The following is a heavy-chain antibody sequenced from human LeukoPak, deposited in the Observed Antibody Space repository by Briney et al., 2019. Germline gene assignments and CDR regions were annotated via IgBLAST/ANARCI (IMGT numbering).Heavy chain of an antibody. CDR3: ARAVTYFYGSVTYDWFDP. V-gene: IGHV3-74*01. D-gene: IGHD3-10*01. J-gene: IGHJ5*02. CDR2: IKSDGST. CDR1: GFTFSSYS. Sequence: GGSLRLSCAASGFTFSSYSMNWVRQIPGKGLVWVSRIKSDGSTIYADSVKGRFTISRDNAKNTVYLQMNSLRAEDTAMYYCARAVTYFYGSVTYDWFDPWGQGTLVTVSS.